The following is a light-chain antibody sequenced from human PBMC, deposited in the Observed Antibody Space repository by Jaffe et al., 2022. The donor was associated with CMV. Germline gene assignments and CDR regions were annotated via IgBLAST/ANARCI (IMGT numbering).Light chain of an antibody. V-gene: IGKV1-5*03. J-gene: IGKJ4*01. CDR1: QTIDRW. Sequence: DIQMTQSPSTLSASVGDRVTITCRASQTIDRWLAWYQQKPGKAPNLLIYTASTLQRGVPSRFSGSGSGTHFTLTITDLQPDDFATYYCQQYDSYSLTFGGGTKVEIK. CDR3: QQYDSYSLT. CDR2: TAS.